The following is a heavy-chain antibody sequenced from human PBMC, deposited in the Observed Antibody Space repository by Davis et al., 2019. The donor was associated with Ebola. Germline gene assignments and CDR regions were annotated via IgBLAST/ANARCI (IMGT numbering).Heavy chain of an antibody. CDR1: GYTFTSYD. CDR3: ATGYSNYQPRH. D-gene: IGHD4-11*01. Sequence: ASVKVSCKASGYTFTSYDINWVRQATGRGLEWMGWMSPNNGDTGHAQKFQGRVTMTRDTSINVAFMELSSLKSEDTAVYYCATGYSNYQPRHWGQGTLVTVSS. J-gene: IGHJ4*02. V-gene: IGHV1-8*01. CDR2: MSPNNGDT.